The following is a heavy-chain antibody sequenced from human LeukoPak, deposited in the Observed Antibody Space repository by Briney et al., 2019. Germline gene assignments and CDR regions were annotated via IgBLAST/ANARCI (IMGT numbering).Heavy chain of an antibody. Sequence: GGSLRLSCAASGFTFSSYSMNWVRQAPGKGLEWVSPISSSSTYIYYADSVKGRFTVSRDNAENSLYLQMNSLRAEDTAVYYCARLVSRIALAGADYWGQGTLVTVSS. CDR3: ARLVSRIALAGADY. D-gene: IGHD6-19*01. CDR2: ISSSSTYI. V-gene: IGHV3-21*06. J-gene: IGHJ4*02. CDR1: GFTFSSYS.